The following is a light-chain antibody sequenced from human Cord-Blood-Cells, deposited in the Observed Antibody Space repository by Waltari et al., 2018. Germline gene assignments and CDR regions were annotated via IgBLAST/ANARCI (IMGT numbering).Light chain of an antibody. CDR1: QSVSSY. CDR3: QQRSNWPT. Sequence: EIVLTQSPATLSLSPGERATLSCRASQSVSSYLAWYQQKPGQAPRLLIYDASNRATGIPARFSGSGSGTDFTLTISSLEPEDFPVYYCQQRSNWPTFGGGTKVEIK. V-gene: IGKV3-11*01. CDR2: DAS. J-gene: IGKJ4*01.